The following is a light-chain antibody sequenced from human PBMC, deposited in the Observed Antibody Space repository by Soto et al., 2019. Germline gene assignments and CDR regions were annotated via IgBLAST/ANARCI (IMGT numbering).Light chain of an antibody. J-gene: IGKJ2*01. CDR1: QSVTSSH. Sequence: EIVLTQSPATLSLSPGERATLSCGASQSVTSSHLAWYQQKPGLAPRLLIYDAYTRAAGIPDRFSGSGSGTDFTLTISRLEPEDFAVFYCQQYASSPDTFGQGTQLEIK. CDR2: DAY. V-gene: IGKV3D-20*01. CDR3: QQYASSPDT.